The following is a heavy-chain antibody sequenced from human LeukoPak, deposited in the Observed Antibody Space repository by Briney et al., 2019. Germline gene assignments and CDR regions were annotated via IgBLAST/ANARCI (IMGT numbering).Heavy chain of an antibody. V-gene: IGHV1-69*13. J-gene: IGHJ6*02. CDR3: ARGRPRDSSGHSPPNYYYYGMDV. CDR1: GGTFSSYA. Sequence: SVKVSCKASGGTFSSYAISWVRQAPGQGLEWMGGIIPIFGTANYAQKFQGRVTITADESTSTAYMELSSLRSEDTAVYYCARGRPRDSSGHSPPNYYYYGMDVWGQGTTVTVSS. D-gene: IGHD3-22*01. CDR2: IIPIFGTA.